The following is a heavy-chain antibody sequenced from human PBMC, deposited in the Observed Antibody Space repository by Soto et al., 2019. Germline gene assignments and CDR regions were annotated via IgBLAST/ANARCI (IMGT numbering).Heavy chain of an antibody. CDR2: INPSGGST. CDR3: ASGDDFWSGRTYYGMDV. J-gene: IGHJ6*02. Sequence: AAVKVSCKASGYTFTSYYMHWVRQAPGQGLEWMGIINPSGGSTSYAQKFQGRVTMTRDTSTSTVYMELSSLRSEDTAVYYCASGDDFWSGRTYYGMDVWGQGTTVTVYS. V-gene: IGHV1-46*01. D-gene: IGHD3-3*01. CDR1: GYTFTSYY.